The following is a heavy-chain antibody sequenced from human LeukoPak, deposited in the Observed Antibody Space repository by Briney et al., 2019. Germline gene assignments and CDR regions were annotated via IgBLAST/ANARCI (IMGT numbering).Heavy chain of an antibody. J-gene: IGHJ4*02. Sequence: SETLSLTCTVSGGSISSGGYYWSWIRQPPGKGLEWIGYIYHSGSTYYNPSLKSRVTISVDRSKNQFSLKLSSVTAADTAVYYCARYHYDSNFDYWGQGTLVTVSS. V-gene: IGHV4-30-2*01. D-gene: IGHD3-22*01. CDR3: ARYHYDSNFDY. CDR1: GGSISSGGYY. CDR2: IYHSGST.